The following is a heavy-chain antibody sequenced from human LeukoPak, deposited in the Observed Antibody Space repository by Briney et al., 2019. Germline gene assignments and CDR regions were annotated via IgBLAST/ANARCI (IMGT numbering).Heavy chain of an antibody. D-gene: IGHD3-16*01. V-gene: IGHV4-59*01. CDR3: ARFGVDYDMDV. CDR1: GGSISGYY. J-gene: IGHJ6*02. CDR2: IYYTGRA. Sequence: SETLSLTCTVSGGSISGYYWTWIRQPPGKGLEWIGQIYYTGRADYNPSLKSRITISVDTSKNQISLRLSSVTAADTAIYYCARFGVDYDMDVWGQGTTVTVTS.